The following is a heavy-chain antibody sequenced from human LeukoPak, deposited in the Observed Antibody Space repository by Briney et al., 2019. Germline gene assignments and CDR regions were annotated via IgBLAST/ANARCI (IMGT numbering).Heavy chain of an antibody. CDR3: ARVAEAAAFDS. J-gene: IGHJ4*02. CDR1: GFTFSNAW. V-gene: IGHV3-21*06. CDR2: ISSNSRYI. Sequence: GGSLRLSCAASGFTFSNAWTNWVRQAPGKGLEWVSSISSNSRYIYYADSMRGRFTISRDNAKNSLYLQMNSLKPEDTAVYYCARVAEAAAFDSWGQGTLVTVSS. D-gene: IGHD6-13*01.